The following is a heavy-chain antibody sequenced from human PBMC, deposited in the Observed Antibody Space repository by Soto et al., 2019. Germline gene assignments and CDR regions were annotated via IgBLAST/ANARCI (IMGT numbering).Heavy chain of an antibody. D-gene: IGHD5-18*01. CDR3: ARDHPHSYGVYYFDY. CDR2: IYYSGST. V-gene: IGHV4-59*01. CDR1: GGSISSYY. Sequence: SETLSLTCTVSGGSISSYYWSWIRQPPGKGLEWIGYIYYSGSTNYNPSLQNRVTISIDTSKNQVSLKVNSVTAADTAVYYCARDHPHSYGVYYFDYWGQGTPVTVSS. J-gene: IGHJ4*02.